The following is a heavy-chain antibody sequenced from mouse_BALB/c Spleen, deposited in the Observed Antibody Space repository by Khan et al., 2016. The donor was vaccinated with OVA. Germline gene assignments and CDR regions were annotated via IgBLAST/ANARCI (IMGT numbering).Heavy chain of an antibody. CDR3: ARLKDI. CDR1: GFSLTSYG. V-gene: IGHV2-9*02. D-gene: IGHD1-3*01. J-gene: IGHJ2*01. Sequence: QIQFVQSGPGLVAPSQSLSITCTVSGFSLTSYGVNWVRQPPGKGLEWLGVIWGGGSTYYNSALKSRLSIRKDNSKSQVFLKMNSLQTDDTAMYYCARLKDIWGQGTTVTVSS. CDR2: IWGGGST.